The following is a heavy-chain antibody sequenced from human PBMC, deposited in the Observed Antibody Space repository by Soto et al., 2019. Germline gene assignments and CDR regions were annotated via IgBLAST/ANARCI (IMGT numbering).Heavy chain of an antibody. CDR1: GGTFSSYA. Sequence: QVQLVQSGAEVKKPGSSVKVSCKASGGTFSSYAISRVRQAPGQGLEWMGGIIPIFGTANYAQKFQGRVTITADESTSTAYMELSSLRSEDTAVYYCARDVAAPPYYYYYYGMDVWGQGTTVTVSS. CDR3: ARDVAAPPYYYYYYGMDV. J-gene: IGHJ6*02. CDR2: IIPIFGTA. D-gene: IGHD6-6*01. V-gene: IGHV1-69*12.